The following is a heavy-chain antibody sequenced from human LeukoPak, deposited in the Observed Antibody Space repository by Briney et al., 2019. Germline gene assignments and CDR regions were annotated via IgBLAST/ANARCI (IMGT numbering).Heavy chain of an antibody. CDR2: ISADGGKT. CDR1: GLTFDDYA. J-gene: IGHJ4*02. CDR3: AQDIGDFDVLTAYYGFDH. D-gene: IGHD3-9*01. V-gene: IGHV3-43*02. Sequence: GGSLRLSCAASGLTFDDYAMHWVRQAPGKGLEGVSLISADGGKTYYADSVKGRFTISRDDSKTSLYLQMNSLRAEDTALYYCAQDIGDFDVLTAYYGFDHWGPGTLVTVSS.